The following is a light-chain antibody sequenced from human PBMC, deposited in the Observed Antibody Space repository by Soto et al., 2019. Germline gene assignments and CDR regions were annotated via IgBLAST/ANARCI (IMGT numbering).Light chain of an antibody. CDR1: QRVSRSY. Sequence: EIVLTQSPGTLSLSPGERATLSCRASQRVSRSYLAWYQQKPGQAPRLLIYGASSRATGIPDRFSGSGSGTAFTLTISRLEPEDFAVYYCQQYGSSPPVTFGQGTRLEIK. CDR2: GAS. V-gene: IGKV3-20*01. CDR3: QQYGSSPPVT. J-gene: IGKJ5*01.